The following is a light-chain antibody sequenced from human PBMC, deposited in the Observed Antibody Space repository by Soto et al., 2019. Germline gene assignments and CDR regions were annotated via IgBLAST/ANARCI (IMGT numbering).Light chain of an antibody. CDR1: QSVSSN. CDR3: QQYNNWPWT. J-gene: IGKJ1*01. CDR2: GAS. Sequence: EIVMTQSPATLSVSPGERATLSCRASQSVSSNLAWYQQKPGQAPRFLIYGASTRATGIPARFSGSGSGTEFTLTISSLQSEDFAVYYCQQYNNWPWTFGQGTKEEIK. V-gene: IGKV3-15*01.